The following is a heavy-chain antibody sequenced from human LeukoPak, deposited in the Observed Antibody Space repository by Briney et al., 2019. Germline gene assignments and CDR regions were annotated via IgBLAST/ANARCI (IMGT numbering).Heavy chain of an antibody. V-gene: IGHV3-21*01. CDR3: ARGPAAGTGY. Sequence: GGSLRLSCAASGFTFSSYSMDWVRQAPGKGLEWVSSISSSSSYIYYADSVKGRFTISRDNAKNSLYLQMNSLRAEDTAVYYCARGPAAGTGYWGQGTLVTVSS. CDR1: GFTFSSYS. J-gene: IGHJ4*02. CDR2: ISSSSSYI. D-gene: IGHD6-19*01.